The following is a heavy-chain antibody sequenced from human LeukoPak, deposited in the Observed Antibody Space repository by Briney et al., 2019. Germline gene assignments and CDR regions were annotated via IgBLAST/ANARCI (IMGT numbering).Heavy chain of an antibody. CDR1: GGSITSYY. CDR2: MYYSGTT. D-gene: IGHD2-21*02. J-gene: IGHJ4*02. Sequence: SETLSLTCTVSGGSITSYYRSWIRQSPGKGLEWIGFMYYSGTTNYNPSLRSRVTISLGMSKNQFSLKLSSVTAADTAVYYCARLPMAVTPHVDYWGQGTLVTVSS. CDR3: ARLPMAVTPHVDY. V-gene: IGHV4-59*01.